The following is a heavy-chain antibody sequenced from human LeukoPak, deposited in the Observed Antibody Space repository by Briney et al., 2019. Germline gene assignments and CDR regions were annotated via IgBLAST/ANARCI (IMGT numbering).Heavy chain of an antibody. CDR3: ARCGDGLPCDFDY. D-gene: IGHD3-10*01. V-gene: IGHV3-11*04. Sequence: GGSLRLSCAASEFTFSDYYMSWVRQAPGKGLAWVSYISSTSSTRYYADSVKGRFTISRDNAKNSLYLQMNSLRAEDTAVYYCARCGDGLPCDFDYWGQGTLVTVSS. CDR1: EFTFSDYY. CDR2: ISSTSSTR. J-gene: IGHJ4*02.